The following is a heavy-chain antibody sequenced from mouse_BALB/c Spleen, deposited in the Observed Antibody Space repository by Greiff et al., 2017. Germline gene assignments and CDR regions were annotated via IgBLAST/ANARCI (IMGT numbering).Heavy chain of an antibody. CDR3: AREGRLLRLRAWFAY. CDR2: IWGGGST. D-gene: IGHD1-2*01. CDR1: GFSLSRYS. J-gene: IGHJ3*01. Sequence: VKVVESGPGLVAPSQSLSITCTVSGFSLSRYSVHWVRQPPGKGLEWLGMIWGGGSTDYNSALKSRLSISKDNSKSQVFLKMNSLQTDDTAMYYCAREGRLLRLRAWFAYWGQGTLVTVSA. V-gene: IGHV2-6-4*01.